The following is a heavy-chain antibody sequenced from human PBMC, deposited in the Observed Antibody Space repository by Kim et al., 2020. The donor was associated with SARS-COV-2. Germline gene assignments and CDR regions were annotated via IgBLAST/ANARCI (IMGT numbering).Heavy chain of an antibody. Sequence: SETLSLTCTVSSGSITTYYWSWIRQPPGKGLEWIGYVYYSGTTSYNHSLESRVSISIDTAKSQFSLRLRSVTAADTAIYYCARLVWSYDILTGRFTSGEFDYWGRGTLVTVSS. D-gene: IGHD3-9*01. V-gene: IGHV4-59*08. J-gene: IGHJ4*02. CDR2: VYYSGTT. CDR3: ARLVWSYDILTGRFTSGEFDY. CDR1: SGSITTYY.